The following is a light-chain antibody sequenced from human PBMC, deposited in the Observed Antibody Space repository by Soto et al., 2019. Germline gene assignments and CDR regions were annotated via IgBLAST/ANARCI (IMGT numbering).Light chain of an antibody. Sequence: EVVMTQSPSTLSVSPGERATLSCRASQSVSSDLAWYQQKPGQTPRLLIYGASTRATGIPARFSGSGSGTDFTLTISSLQSEDFAVYYCQQYNNWLPHVTFGQGTKVDIK. CDR2: GAS. CDR1: QSVSSD. J-gene: IGKJ1*01. V-gene: IGKV3-15*01. CDR3: QQYNNWLPHVT.